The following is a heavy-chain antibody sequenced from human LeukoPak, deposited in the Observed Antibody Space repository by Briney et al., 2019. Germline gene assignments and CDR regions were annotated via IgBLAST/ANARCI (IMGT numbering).Heavy chain of an antibody. J-gene: IGHJ4*02. D-gene: IGHD1-14*01. V-gene: IGHV4-4*02. CDR2: IYHSGST. CDR3: ASLSPRWNQGLDY. CDR1: GGSISSSNW. Sequence: SETLSLTCAVSGGSISSSNWWSWVRQPPGKGLEWIGEIYHSGSTNYNPSLKSRVTISVDKSKNQFSLKLSSVTAADTAMYYCASLSPRWNQGLDYWGQGTLVTVSS.